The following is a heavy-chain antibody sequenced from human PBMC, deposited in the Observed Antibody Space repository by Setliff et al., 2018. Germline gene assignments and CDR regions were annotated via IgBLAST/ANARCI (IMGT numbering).Heavy chain of an antibody. CDR1: GFTFSSYW. J-gene: IGHJ6*02. Sequence: PGGSLRLSCAASGFTFSSYWMSWVRQAPGKGLEWVGFIRSKAYGGTTEYAASVKGRFTISRDDSKSIAYLQMNSLKTEDTAVYYCTRVGRQLVYYYYGMDVWGQGTTVTVYS. D-gene: IGHD6-13*01. V-gene: IGHV3-49*04. CDR2: IRSKAYGGTT. CDR3: TRVGRQLVYYYYGMDV.